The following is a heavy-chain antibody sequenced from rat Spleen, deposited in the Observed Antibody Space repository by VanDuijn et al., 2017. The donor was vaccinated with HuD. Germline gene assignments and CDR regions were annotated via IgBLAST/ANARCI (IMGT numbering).Heavy chain of an antibody. Sequence: EVQLVESGGGLVQPGRSLKLSCAASGFTFSDYNMAWVRQAPKKGLEWVATISYDGSSTYYRDSVKGRFTISRDNAKSTLYLQMNSLRSEDTATYYCTRDPGSPYYFDYWGQGVMVTVSS. D-gene: IGHD1-4*01. CDR1: GFTFSDYN. V-gene: IGHV5-7*01. CDR3: TRDPGSPYYFDY. CDR2: ISYDGSST. J-gene: IGHJ2*01.